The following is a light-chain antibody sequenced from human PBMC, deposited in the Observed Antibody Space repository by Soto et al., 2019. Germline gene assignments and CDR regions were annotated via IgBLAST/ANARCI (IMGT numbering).Light chain of an antibody. V-gene: IGKV2-28*01. CDR2: LGS. CDR1: QSLLHSNGYNY. Sequence: DIVMTQSPLSLPVTPGEPASISCRSSQSLLHSNGYNYLDWYLQKPGQSPQLLIYLGSNRSSGVPDRFSGSGSGTDFTLKISRVEAEDVGVYYCMQALQTPWTFGQGTKMDI. CDR3: MQALQTPWT. J-gene: IGKJ1*01.